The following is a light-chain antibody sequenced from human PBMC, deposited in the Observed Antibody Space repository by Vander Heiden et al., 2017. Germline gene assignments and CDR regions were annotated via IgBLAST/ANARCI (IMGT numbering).Light chain of an antibody. CDR3: QQRSNWPLLT. CDR1: QSVSSY. CDR2: DAS. V-gene: IGKV3-11*01. J-gene: IGKJ4*01. Sequence: IVFTPSPATLSLSPGESATLSCRASQSVSSYLAWYQQKPGQAPRLLIYDASNRATGIPARFSGSGSGTDFTLTISSLEPEDFAVYYCQQRSNWPLLTFGGGTKVEIK.